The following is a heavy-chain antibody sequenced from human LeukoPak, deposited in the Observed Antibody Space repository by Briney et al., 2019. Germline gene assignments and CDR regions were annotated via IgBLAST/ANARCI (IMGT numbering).Heavy chain of an antibody. CDR3: ARVGSGWSFDY. J-gene: IGHJ4*02. D-gene: IGHD6-19*01. V-gene: IGHV4-31*03. CDR2: IYYSGST. CDR1: GXSISSGGYY. Sequence: SQTLSLTCTVSGXSISSGGYYWSWIRQHPGKGLEWIGYIYYSGSTYYNPSLKSRVTISVDTSKNQFSLKLSSVTAADTAVYYCARVGSGWSFDYWGQGTLVTVSS.